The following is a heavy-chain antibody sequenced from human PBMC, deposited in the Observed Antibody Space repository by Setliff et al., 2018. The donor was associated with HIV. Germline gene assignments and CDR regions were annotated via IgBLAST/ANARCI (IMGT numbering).Heavy chain of an antibody. CDR2: IDPSDSYT. CDR1: GYSFTSYW. CDR3: SRGIAVAGHDFANTPGDI. J-gene: IGHJ3*02. Sequence: GESLKISCKGSGYSFTSYWISWVRQMPGKGLEWMGRIDPSDSYTNYSPSFQGHVTISADKSTNTAFLQWSSLKASDSAMYYCSRGIAVAGHDFANTPGDIWGQGTVVTVSS. D-gene: IGHD6-19*01. V-gene: IGHV5-10-1*01.